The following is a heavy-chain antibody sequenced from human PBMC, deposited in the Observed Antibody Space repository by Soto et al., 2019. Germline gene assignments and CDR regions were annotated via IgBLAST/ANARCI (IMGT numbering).Heavy chain of an antibody. CDR2: IYYSGST. CDR3: ARAGHSSSSEGANWFDP. J-gene: IGHJ5*02. Sequence: QVQLQESGPGLVKPSQTLSLTCTVSGGSISSGGYYWSWIRQHPGKGLEWIGYIYYSGSTYVNPSLKSRLTISLDTSKNQFSLQLSSVTAADTAVYYCARAGHSSSSEGANWFDPWGQGTLVTVSS. D-gene: IGHD6-6*01. CDR1: GGSISSGGYY. V-gene: IGHV4-31*03.